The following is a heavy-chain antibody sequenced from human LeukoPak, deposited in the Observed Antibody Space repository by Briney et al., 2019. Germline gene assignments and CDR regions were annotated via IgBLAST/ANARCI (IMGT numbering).Heavy chain of an antibody. D-gene: IGHD3-3*02. J-gene: IGHJ4*02. CDR2: INHSGST. CDR3: ASGQFWSGYYSLDY. Sequence: SETLSLTCAVYGGSFSGYYWSWIRQPPGKGLEWIGEINHSGSTNYNPSLKSRITISVDVSKNQFSLELTSVTAADTAVYYCASGQFWSGYYSLDYWGQGTLVTVSP. V-gene: IGHV4-34*01. CDR1: GGSFSGYY.